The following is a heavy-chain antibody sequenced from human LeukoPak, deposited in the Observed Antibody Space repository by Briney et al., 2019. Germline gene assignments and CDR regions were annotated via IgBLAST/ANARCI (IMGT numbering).Heavy chain of an antibody. Sequence: PGGSLRLSCAASGVTLSSNNMSWVRQAPGKGLEWVSVIYSGGSTYYAASVKGRFTISRDNSKNTLYLQMNSLRAEDTAVYYCARAICSGGSCAIDYWGEGTLVTVSS. D-gene: IGHD2-15*01. CDR2: IYSGGST. CDR3: ARAICSGGSCAIDY. J-gene: IGHJ4*02. CDR1: GVTLSSNN. V-gene: IGHV3-53*01.